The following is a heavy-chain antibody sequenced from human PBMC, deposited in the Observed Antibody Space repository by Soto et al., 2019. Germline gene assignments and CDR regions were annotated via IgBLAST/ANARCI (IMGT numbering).Heavy chain of an antibody. D-gene: IGHD6-13*01. CDR2: INAGNGNT. Sequence: EASVKVSCKASGYTFTSYAMHWVRQAPGQRLEWMGWINAGNGNTKYSQKFQGRVTITRDTSASTAYMELSSLRSEDTAVYYCARGPGYSSSWYVYFDYWGQGTLVTVSS. J-gene: IGHJ4*02. V-gene: IGHV1-3*01. CDR3: ARGPGYSSSWYVYFDY. CDR1: GYTFTSYA.